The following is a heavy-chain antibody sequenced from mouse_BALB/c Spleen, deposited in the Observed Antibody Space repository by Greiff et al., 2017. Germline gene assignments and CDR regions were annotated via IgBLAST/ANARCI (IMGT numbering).Heavy chain of an antibody. CDR2: ISSGSSTI. J-gene: IGHJ4*01. CDR1: GFTFSSFG. CDR3: ARSYRYERGYAMDY. V-gene: IGHV5-17*02. Sequence: EVKLMESGGGLVQPGGSRKLSCAASGFTFSSFGMHWVRQAPEKGLEWVAYISSGSSTIYYADTVKGRFTISRDNPKNTLFLQMTSLRSEDTAMYYCARSYRYERGYAMDYWGQGTSVTVSS. D-gene: IGHD2-14*01.